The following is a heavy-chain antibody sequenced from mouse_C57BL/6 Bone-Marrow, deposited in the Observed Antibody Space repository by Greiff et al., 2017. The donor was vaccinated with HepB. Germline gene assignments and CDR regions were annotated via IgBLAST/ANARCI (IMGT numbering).Heavy chain of an antibody. CDR3: TRAKVPYYYGSRGFDY. Sequence: VQLQQSGAELVRPGASVTLSCKASGYTFTDYEMHWVKQTPVQGLEWIGAIDPETGGTAYNQKFKGKAILTADKSSSTAYMELRSLTSEDSAVYYCTRAKVPYYYGSRGFDYWGPGTTLTVSS. V-gene: IGHV1-15*01. CDR2: IDPETGGT. CDR1: GYTFTDYE. J-gene: IGHJ2*01. D-gene: IGHD1-1*01.